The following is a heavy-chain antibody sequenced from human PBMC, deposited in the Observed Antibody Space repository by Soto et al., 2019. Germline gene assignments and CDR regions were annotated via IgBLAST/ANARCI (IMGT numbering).Heavy chain of an antibody. CDR2: IYYSGST. Sequence: PSETLSLTXTVSGGSISSSSYYWGWIRQPPGKGLEWIGSIYYSGSTYYNPSLKSRVTISVDTSKNQFSLKLSSVTAADTAVYYCAQDLGYCSGGSCSDWFDPWGQGTLVTVSS. CDR3: AQDLGYCSGGSCSDWFDP. V-gene: IGHV4-39*01. D-gene: IGHD2-15*01. CDR1: GGSISSSSYY. J-gene: IGHJ5*02.